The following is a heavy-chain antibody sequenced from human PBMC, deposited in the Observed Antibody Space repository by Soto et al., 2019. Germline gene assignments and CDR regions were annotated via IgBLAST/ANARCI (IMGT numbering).Heavy chain of an antibody. CDR1: GFTFSNAW. CDR2: IKSKTDGGTT. CDR3: TTDRSGSGSYYNFDY. V-gene: IGHV3-15*01. Sequence: EVQLVESGGGLVKPGGSLRLSCAASGFTFSNAWMSWVRQAPGKGLEWVGRIKSKTDGGTTDYDAPVKGRFTISRDDSKNTLYLKMNSLKTEDTVVYYCTTDRSGSGSYYNFDYWGQGTLVTVSS. D-gene: IGHD3-10*01. J-gene: IGHJ4*02.